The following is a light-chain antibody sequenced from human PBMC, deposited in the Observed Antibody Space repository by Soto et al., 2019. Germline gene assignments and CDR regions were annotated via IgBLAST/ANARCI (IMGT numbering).Light chain of an antibody. Sequence: QSVLTQPASVSGYPGQSITISCTGTSSDVGSYNLVSWYQQHPGKAPKLMIYEVSKRPSGVSNRFSGSKSGNTASLTISGLQAEDEADYYYCSYAGSSTLFVFGTGTKVTVL. CDR2: EVS. CDR1: SSDVGSYNL. V-gene: IGLV2-23*02. CDR3: CSYAGSSTLFV. J-gene: IGLJ1*01.